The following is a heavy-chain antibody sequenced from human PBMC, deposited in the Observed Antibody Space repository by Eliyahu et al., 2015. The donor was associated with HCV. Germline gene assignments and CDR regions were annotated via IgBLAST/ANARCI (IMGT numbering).Heavy chain of an antibody. CDR3: ARGPAVEIGFTFWTGYQIDY. V-gene: IGHV4-59*01. CDR1: GGSISSYY. J-gene: IGHJ4*02. CDR2: IYDSGST. Sequence: QVQLQESGPGLVKPSETLSLTCTVSGGSISSYYWNWIRQPPGKGLEWIGYIYDSGSTNYNPTLKSRVTISIDTSKKQFSLKLSSVTAADTAVYYCARGPAVEIGFTFWTGYQIDYWGQGTLVTVFS. D-gene: IGHD3/OR15-3a*01.